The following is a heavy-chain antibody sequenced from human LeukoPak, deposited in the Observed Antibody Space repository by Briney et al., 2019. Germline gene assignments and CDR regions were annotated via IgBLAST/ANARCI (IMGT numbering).Heavy chain of an antibody. CDR1: GYTFTGYY. V-gene: IGHV1-2*02. J-gene: IGHJ4*02. CDR2: INPNSGGT. D-gene: IGHD3-10*01. CDR3: ARDIGFLWFGESYFDY. Sequence: ASVKVSCKASGYTFTGYYMHWVRQAPGQGLEWMGWINPNSGGTNYAQKFQGRVTMTRDTSISTAYMELSRLRSDDTAVYYCARDIGFLWFGESYFDYWGQGTLVTVSS.